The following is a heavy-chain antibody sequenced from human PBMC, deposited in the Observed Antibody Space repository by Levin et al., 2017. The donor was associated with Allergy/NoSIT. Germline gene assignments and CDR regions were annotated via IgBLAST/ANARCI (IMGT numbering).Heavy chain of an antibody. J-gene: IGHJ3*01. CDR1: GGPVRSSAYF. Sequence: SETLSLTCTVSGGPVRSSAYFWSWIRQHPGKGLEWVGHVFYSGTTNYNPSLESRVSISVDTAKNQFSLRLTSVSAAATALYFCAREVSGMKDNAFDVWGQGTLVSVSS. CDR3: AREVSGMKDNAFDV. CDR2: VFYSGTT. D-gene: IGHD1-14*01. V-gene: IGHV4-31*03.